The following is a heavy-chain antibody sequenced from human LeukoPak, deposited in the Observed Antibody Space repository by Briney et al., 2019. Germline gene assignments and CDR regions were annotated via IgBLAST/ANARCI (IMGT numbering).Heavy chain of an antibody. CDR3: ARGAPVAIFGPGYHEYFEY. CDR1: GYTFDNYD. CDR2: MSPNSGNT. V-gene: IGHV1-8*01. D-gene: IGHD3-3*01. Sequence: ASVKVSCKTSGYTFDNYDINWVRQATGQGLEWMGWMSPNSGNTGYAQKFQGRVIMTTNISMSTAYMELRGLRYEDTAIYYCARGAPVAIFGPGYHEYFEYWGQGTVVAVSS. J-gene: IGHJ4*02.